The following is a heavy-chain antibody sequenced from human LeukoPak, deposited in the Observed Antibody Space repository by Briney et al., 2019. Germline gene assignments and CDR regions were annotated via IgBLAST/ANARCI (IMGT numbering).Heavy chain of an antibody. CDR2: INHSGST. D-gene: IGHD2-2*02. CDR3: ARIIRTSCCTSSGLNY. Sequence: PSETLSLTCAVYGGSFSGYYWSWIRQPPGKGLEWIGEINHSGSTNYNPSLKSRVTISVDTSKNQFSLKLSSVTAADTAVYYCARIIRTSCCTSSGLNYWGQGTLVTVSS. CDR1: GGSFSGYY. J-gene: IGHJ4*02. V-gene: IGHV4-34*01.